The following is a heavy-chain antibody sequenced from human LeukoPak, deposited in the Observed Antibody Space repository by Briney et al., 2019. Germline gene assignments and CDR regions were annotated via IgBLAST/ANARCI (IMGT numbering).Heavy chain of an antibody. J-gene: IGHJ4*02. CDR3: ARDRWGYSYGGD. Sequence: PGGSLGLSCAASGFTFSNYWMSWVRQAPGKGLEWVANIKQDGTQKFYVDSVKGRFTISRDNAKNSLYLQMNSLRAEDTAVYYCARDRWGYSYGGDWGQGILVTVSS. CDR1: GFTFSNYW. V-gene: IGHV3-7*01. D-gene: IGHD5-18*01. CDR2: IKQDGTQK.